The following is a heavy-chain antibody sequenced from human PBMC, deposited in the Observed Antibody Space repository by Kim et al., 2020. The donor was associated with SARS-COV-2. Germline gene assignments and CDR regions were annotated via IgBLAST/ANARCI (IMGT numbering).Heavy chain of an antibody. CDR2: INPNSGGT. V-gene: IGHV1-2*02. CDR1: GYTFTGYY. D-gene: IGHD4-17*01. J-gene: IGHJ4*02. CDR3: ARSPYPTTVTGY. Sequence: ASVKVSCKASGYTFTGYYMHWVRQAPGQGLEWMGWINPNSGGTNYAQKFQGRVTMTRDTSISTAYMELSRLRSDDTAVYYCARSPYPTTVTGYWGQGTLVTVSS.